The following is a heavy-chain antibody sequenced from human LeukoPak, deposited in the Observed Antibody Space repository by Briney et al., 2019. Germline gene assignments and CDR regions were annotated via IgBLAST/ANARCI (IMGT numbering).Heavy chain of an antibody. CDR2: ISGYNGNT. V-gene: IGHV1-18*01. CDR3: ASHPARAFVTGYHNCMDV. Sequence: ASVKVSCKASGYTFSNYGISWVRQAPGQGLEWMGLISGYNGNTNFAQKFQGRVIMTTDTSTSTAYMELRSLRFDDTAIYYCASHPARAFVTGYHNCMDVWDKGTTVTVSS. D-gene: IGHD2-21*02. CDR1: GYTFSNYG. J-gene: IGHJ6*03.